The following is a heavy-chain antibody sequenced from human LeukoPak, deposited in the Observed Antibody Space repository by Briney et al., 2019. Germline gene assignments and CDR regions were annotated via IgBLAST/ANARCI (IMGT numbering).Heavy chain of an antibody. D-gene: IGHD1-26*01. CDR1: GFTFSAYA. CDR2: MSYDGGNK. CDR3: AKDPASGSSYYFYGMEV. Sequence: PGGSLRLSCTASGFTFSAYAMHWVRQAPGKGLEWVAVMSYDGGNKYYADSVKGRFTTSRDNSKNTLYLQVNSLRPEDTAVYYCAKDPASGSSYYFYGMEVWGQGTTVTVSS. V-gene: IGHV3-30*18. J-gene: IGHJ6*02.